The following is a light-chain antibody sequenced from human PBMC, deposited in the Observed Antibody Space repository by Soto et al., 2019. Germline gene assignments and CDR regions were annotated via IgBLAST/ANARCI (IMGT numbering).Light chain of an antibody. J-gene: IGKJ3*01. CDR2: GAS. CDR3: QQSYTSPT. V-gene: IGKV1-39*01. CDR1: QTISNY. Sequence: DIPLTQSPSSLCASVGDRVTITCRASQTISNYLNWYQMKPGKAPKLLIYGASSLQNGVPPRFSGSGSGTDFALTIRNLEPEVFASYFCQQSYTSPTFGPGTKVDL.